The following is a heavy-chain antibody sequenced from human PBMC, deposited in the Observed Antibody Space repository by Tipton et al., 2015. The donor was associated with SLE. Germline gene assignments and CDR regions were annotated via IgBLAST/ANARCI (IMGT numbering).Heavy chain of an antibody. D-gene: IGHD6-19*01. J-gene: IGHJ3*02. V-gene: IGHV4-39*01. CDR1: GGSVSSHTYY. CDR2: TYYSETA. Sequence: SLTCSVSGGSVSSHTYYWGWIRQPPGKGLEWIGNTYYSETAYYNPSLKSRVTISVDTSKNHFSLKLSSGTAADTAVYYCARHDGQWDAFDIWGQGTVVTVSS. CDR3: ARHDGQWDAFDI.